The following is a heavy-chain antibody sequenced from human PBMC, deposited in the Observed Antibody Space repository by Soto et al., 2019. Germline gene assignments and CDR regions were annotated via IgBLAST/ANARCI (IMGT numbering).Heavy chain of an antibody. CDR1: GFTFSSYC. J-gene: IGHJ3*02. CDR3: ARELDDIGSPAAAFDI. V-gene: IGHV3-74*01. D-gene: IGHD3-9*01. Sequence: PWGSLRLSCAASGFTFSSYCMHWVRQAPGKGLVWVSRINSDGSSTSYADSVKGRFTISRDNAKNTLYLQMNSLRAEDTAVYYCARELDDIGSPAAAFDIWGQGTMVTVSS. CDR2: INSDGSST.